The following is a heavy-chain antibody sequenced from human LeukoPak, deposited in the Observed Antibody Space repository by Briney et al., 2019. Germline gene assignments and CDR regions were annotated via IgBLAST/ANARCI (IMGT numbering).Heavy chain of an antibody. CDR3: AKAPRYCSSTSCYTDNYFDY. D-gene: IGHD2-2*02. V-gene: IGHV3-23*01. CDR1: GFTFSSYA. CDR2: ISGSGGST. Sequence: GGSLRFSCAASGFTFSSYAMSWVRQAPGKGLEWVSAISGSGGSTYYADSVKGRFTISRDNSKNTLYLQMNSLRAEDTAVYYCAKAPRYCSSTSCYTDNYFDYWGQGTLVTVSS. J-gene: IGHJ4*02.